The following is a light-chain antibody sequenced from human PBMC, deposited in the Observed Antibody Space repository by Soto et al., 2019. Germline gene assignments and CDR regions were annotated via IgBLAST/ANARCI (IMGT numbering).Light chain of an antibody. V-gene: IGLV1-51*01. CDR3: GTWDSSLSAL. CDR1: SSNIGNNY. CDR2: DNN. Sequence: QSVLTQPPSVSAAPGQKVTISCSGSSSNIGNNYVSWYQQLPGTAPKLLIYDNNKRPSGIPDRFSGSKSGTSATLGITGHQTGDEADYYCGTWDSSLSALFGGGTKLTVL. J-gene: IGLJ2*01.